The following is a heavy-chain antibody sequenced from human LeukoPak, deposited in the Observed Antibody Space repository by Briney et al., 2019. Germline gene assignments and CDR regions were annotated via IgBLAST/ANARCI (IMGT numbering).Heavy chain of an antibody. J-gene: IGHJ4*02. CDR1: GYTFTSYW. D-gene: IGHD6-13*01. Sequence: KRGGSLQISGQGSGYTFTSYWIGWVRPVPGKGLEWMGIIYPGDSDTRYSPSFQGQVTISAAKSISTAYLQWSSLKASDTAMYYCARHEGRNWYLSSFDYWGQGTLVTVSS. CDR2: IYPGDSDT. CDR3: ARHEGRNWYLSSFDY. V-gene: IGHV5-51*01.